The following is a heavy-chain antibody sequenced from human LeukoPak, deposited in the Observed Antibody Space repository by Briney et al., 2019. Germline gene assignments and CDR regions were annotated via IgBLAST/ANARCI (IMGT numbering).Heavy chain of an antibody. J-gene: IGHJ4*02. CDR1: GFTFRSYS. D-gene: IGHD6-13*01. Sequence: GGSLRLSCAASGFTFRSYSINWVRQAPGKGLEWVSSISSSSSYMFYADSVKGRFTISRDNAKNSLYLQMNSLRAEDTAMYYCARAPTSEQQLQFDYWGQGTLVTVSS. CDR3: ARAPTSEQQLQFDY. V-gene: IGHV3-21*01. CDR2: ISSSSSYM.